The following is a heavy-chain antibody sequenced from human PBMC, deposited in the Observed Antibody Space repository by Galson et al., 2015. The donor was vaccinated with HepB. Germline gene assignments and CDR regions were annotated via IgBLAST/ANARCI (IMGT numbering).Heavy chain of an antibody. CDR3: ARIRFGELSYRGGGDY. D-gene: IGHD3-10*01. CDR1: GFSLSTSGMC. J-gene: IGHJ4*02. CDR2: IDWDDDK. Sequence: PALVKPTQTLTLTCTFSGFSLSTSGMCVSWIRQPPGKALEWLARIDWDDDKYYSTSLKTRLAISKDTSKNQVVLTMTNMDPVDTATYYCARIRFGELSYRGGGDYWGQGTLVTVSS. V-gene: IGHV2-70*11.